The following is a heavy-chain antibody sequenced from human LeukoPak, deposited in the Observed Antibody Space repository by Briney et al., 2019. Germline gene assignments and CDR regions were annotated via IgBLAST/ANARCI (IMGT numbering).Heavy chain of an antibody. CDR1: GFTFSRHH. V-gene: IGHV3-21*01. J-gene: IGHJ6*02. D-gene: IGHD2-21*01. CDR2: ISATSTFI. CDR3: ATIPTGGLVRAGVIDV. Sequence: VGSLRLSCSASGFTFSRHHMTWVRQAPGKGLDWVSSISATSTFIEDADSVKGRFTISRDNAKNSVYLQMDSLKDEDTAVYYCATIPTGGLVRAGVIDVWGQGTTVTVSS.